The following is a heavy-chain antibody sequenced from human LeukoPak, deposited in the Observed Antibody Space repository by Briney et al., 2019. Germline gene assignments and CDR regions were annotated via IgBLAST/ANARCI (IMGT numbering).Heavy chain of an antibody. CDR2: IIPILGIA. CDR1: GGTFSSYA. J-gene: IGHJ4*02. V-gene: IGHV1-69*04. CDR3: ARVRDSGYVDY. Sequence: SVKVSCKASGGTFSSYAISWVRQAPGQGLEWMGRIIPILGIANYAQKFQGRVTITADKSTSTAYMELSSLRSEDTAVYYCARVRDSGYVDYWGQGTLVTVSS. D-gene: IGHD1-26*01.